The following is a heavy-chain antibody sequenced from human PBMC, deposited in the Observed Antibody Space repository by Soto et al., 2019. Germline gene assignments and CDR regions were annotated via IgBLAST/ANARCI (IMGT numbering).Heavy chain of an antibody. CDR2: ISYDGSNK. Sequence: QVQLVESGGGVVQPGRSLRLSCAASGFTFSSYGMHWVRQAPGKGLEWVAVISYDGSNKYYADSVKGRFTISRDNSKNTLYLEMNTLGAEDTAVYYCGKVISCEIAAAGKGDYGCQGTLLTVGS. J-gene: IGHJ4*02. V-gene: IGHV3-30*18. D-gene: IGHD6-13*01. CDR3: GKVISCEIAAAGKGDY. CDR1: GFTFSSYG.